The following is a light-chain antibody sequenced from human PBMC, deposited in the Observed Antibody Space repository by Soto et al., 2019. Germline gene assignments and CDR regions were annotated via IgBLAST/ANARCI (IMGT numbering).Light chain of an antibody. V-gene: IGLV1-40*01. CDR1: SSNIGAGYD. J-gene: IGLJ2*01. CDR3: QSYDSSLSGHVV. CDR2: GNS. Sequence: QPVLTQPPSVSGAPGQRVTISCTGSSSNIGAGYDVHWYQQLPGTAPKLLIYGNSNRPSGVPDRLSGSKSGTSASLAITGLQAEDEADYYCQSYDSSLSGHVVFGGGTKVTVL.